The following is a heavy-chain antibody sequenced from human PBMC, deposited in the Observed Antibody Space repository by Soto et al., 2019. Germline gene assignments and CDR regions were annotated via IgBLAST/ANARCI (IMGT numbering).Heavy chain of an antibody. Sequence: ASVKVSCKASGYTFTGYYMHWVRQAPGQGLECMGWINPNSGGTNYAQKFQGRVTMTRDTSISTAYMELSRLRYDDTAVYYCARDQGRGITMVRGARPNYYYYYGMDVWGQGTTVTASS. CDR1: GYTFTGYY. CDR2: INPNSGGT. CDR3: ARDQGRGITMVRGARPNYYYYYGMDV. D-gene: IGHD3-10*01. V-gene: IGHV1-2*02. J-gene: IGHJ6*02.